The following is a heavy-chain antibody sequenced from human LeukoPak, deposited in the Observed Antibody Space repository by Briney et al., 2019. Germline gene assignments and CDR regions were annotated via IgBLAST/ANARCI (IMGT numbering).Heavy chain of an antibody. CDR1: GVSISTYY. J-gene: IGHJ1*01. CDR2: IYHSGST. D-gene: IGHD6-6*01. V-gene: IGHV4-59*01. Sequence: SETLSLTCTVSGVSISTYYWNWIRQPPGKGLEWVGYIYHSGSTNYNPSLQSRVTISVDTSKNQFSLNLNSVTAADTAVYYCARGGAARLHFQNWGQGTLVTVSS. CDR3: ARGGAARLHFQN.